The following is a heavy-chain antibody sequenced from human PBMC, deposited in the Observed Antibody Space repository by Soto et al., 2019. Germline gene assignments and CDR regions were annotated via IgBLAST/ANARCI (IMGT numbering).Heavy chain of an antibody. Sequence: SATLSLTYAAYGGTFSLSASSWIRPPPAETLEWIGEINHSGNTNYNPSLKSRVTISVDTSKNQFSLKLSSVTAADTAVYYCARHNYDGSGYYYYYYGMDVWGQGTTVTVSS. J-gene: IGHJ6*02. D-gene: IGHD3-22*01. CDR1: GGTFSLSA. V-gene: IGHV4-34*01. CDR2: INHSGNT. CDR3: ARHNYDGSGYYYYYYGMDV.